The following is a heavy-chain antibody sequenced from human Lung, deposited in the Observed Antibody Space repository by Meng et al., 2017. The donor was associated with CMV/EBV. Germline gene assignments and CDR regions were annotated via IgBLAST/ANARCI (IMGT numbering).Heavy chain of an antibody. CDR2: ISYDGSSK. Sequence: GESLKISCAASGFPFSSYTMHWVRQAPGKGLEWVAIISYDGSSKNYADSVKGRFTVSRDNPKNTLYLEMTNLRAEDTAIYYCARDHLMYSSSSSLEAWAQGTXVTVSS. D-gene: IGHD6-6*01. J-gene: IGHJ5*02. CDR1: GFPFSSYT. CDR3: ARDHLMYSSSSSLEA. V-gene: IGHV3-30*04.